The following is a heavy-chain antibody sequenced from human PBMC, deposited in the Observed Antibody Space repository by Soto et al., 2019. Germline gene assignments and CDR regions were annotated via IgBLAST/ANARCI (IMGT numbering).Heavy chain of an antibody. CDR2: ISYTGST. V-gene: IGHV4-30-4*01. Sequence: QVQLQESGPGLVKPSQTLSLTCTVSGGSISSGDYYWSWIRQPPGKGLEWIGYISYTGSTYYNPSIKSRVNISVETSKNQFSLRLSSVTAADTGEYYCARDLQGSTVIRRAFDIWGQGTTVTVSS. D-gene: IGHD4-4*01. CDR3: ARDLQGSTVIRRAFDI. J-gene: IGHJ3*02. CDR1: GGSISSGDYY.